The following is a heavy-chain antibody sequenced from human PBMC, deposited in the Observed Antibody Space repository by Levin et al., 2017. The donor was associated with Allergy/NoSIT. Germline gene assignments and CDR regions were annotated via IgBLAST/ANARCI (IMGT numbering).Heavy chain of an antibody. CDR1: GFTVSSNY. D-gene: IGHD6-6*01. V-gene: IGHV3-53*01. J-gene: IGHJ5*02. CDR2: IYSGGST. Sequence: GESLKISCAASGFTVSSNYMSWVRQAPGKGLEWVSVIYSGGSTYYADSVKGRFTISRDNSKNTLYLQMNSLRAEDTAVYYCARENWQLGSFDPWGQGTLVTVSS. CDR3: ARENWQLGSFDP.